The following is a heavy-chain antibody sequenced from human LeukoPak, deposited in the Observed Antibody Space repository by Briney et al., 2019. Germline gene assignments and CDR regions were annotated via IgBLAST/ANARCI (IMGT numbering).Heavy chain of an antibody. CDR1: GFTFCIFG. Sequence: GGSLRLSCAASGFTFCIFGMHWVRQAPGKGLEWVAFIQFDGNNQQYAGSVKGRFTISRDKNTLHVQMNSLRLEDTAVYYCARNWYSAFDYWGQGTLVTVAS. CDR2: IQFDGNNQ. V-gene: IGHV3-30*02. CDR3: ARNWYSAFDY. D-gene: IGHD1-7*01. J-gene: IGHJ4*02.